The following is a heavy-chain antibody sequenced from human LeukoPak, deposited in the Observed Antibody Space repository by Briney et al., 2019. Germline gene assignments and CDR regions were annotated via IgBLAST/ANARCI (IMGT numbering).Heavy chain of an antibody. Sequence: GGSLRLSCAASGFTVSSSYMIWVRQAPGEGLGCVSAISGGGNTYYADSVKGRFTISRGNSKNTLYLQMNSLRAEDTAVFYCASDSGAYYYWGQGTLVTVSS. D-gene: IGHD3-22*01. V-gene: IGHV3-53*01. CDR1: GFTVSSSY. CDR2: ISGGGNT. J-gene: IGHJ4*02. CDR3: ASDSGAYYY.